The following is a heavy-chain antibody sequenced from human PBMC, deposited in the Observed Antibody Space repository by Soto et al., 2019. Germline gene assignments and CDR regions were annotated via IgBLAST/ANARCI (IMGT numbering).Heavy chain of an antibody. Sequence: QVQLVQSGAELKKPGSSVKVSCQASGGTFSNYAISWVRQAPGQGLEWMGKIIPIFGTTNYAQNFRGRVTITADESTTTAYMDLSSLRSDDTALYYCARELPPAPGSFREDALDIWGQGTMITVSS. CDR3: ARELPPAPGSFREDALDI. CDR2: IIPIFGTT. CDR1: GGTFSNYA. D-gene: IGHD6-13*01. V-gene: IGHV1-69*15. J-gene: IGHJ3*02.